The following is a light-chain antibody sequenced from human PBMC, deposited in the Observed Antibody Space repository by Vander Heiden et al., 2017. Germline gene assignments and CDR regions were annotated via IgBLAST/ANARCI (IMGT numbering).Light chain of an antibody. Sequence: DIQMTHSPSSLSASVGDRVTITCQASQDISNYLNSYQQKPGKAPKLLIYDASNLETGVPSRFSGSRSGTDFTFTISSLQPEDIATYYCQQYDNLPGYTFGQGTKLEIK. V-gene: IGKV1-33*01. CDR3: QQYDNLPGYT. CDR2: DAS. CDR1: QDISNY. J-gene: IGKJ2*01.